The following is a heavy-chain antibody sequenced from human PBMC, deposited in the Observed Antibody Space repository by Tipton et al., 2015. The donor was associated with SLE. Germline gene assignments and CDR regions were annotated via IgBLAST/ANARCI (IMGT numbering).Heavy chain of an antibody. V-gene: IGHV4-59*11. D-gene: IGHD2-15*01. Sequence: TLSLTCSVYGDSLSGQYWSWIRQPPGKGLEWIGFFYFSGSSQYNPSLKSRVAISADTSNNQFSLELRSVTAADTAVYYCARKTAYCSGADCYIDAFDIWGQGTMVIVSS. CDR1: GDSLSGQY. J-gene: IGHJ3*02. CDR2: FYFSGSS. CDR3: ARKTAYCSGADCYIDAFDI.